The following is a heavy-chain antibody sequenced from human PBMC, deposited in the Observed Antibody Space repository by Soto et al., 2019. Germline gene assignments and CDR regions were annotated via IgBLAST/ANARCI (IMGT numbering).Heavy chain of an antibody. Sequence: SVKVSCKASGGTFSSYAISWVRQAPGQGLEWMGGIIPIFGTANYAQKFQGRVTITADESTSTAYMELSSLRSEDTAVYYCAAWYYYDSSGYYAPHYYFDYWGQGTLVTVSS. CDR2: IIPIFGTA. CDR1: GGTFSSYA. CDR3: AAWYYYDSSGYYAPHYYFDY. J-gene: IGHJ4*02. V-gene: IGHV1-69*13. D-gene: IGHD3-22*01.